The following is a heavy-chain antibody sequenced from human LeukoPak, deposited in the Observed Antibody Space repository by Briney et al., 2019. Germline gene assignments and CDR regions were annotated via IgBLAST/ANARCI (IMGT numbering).Heavy chain of an antibody. Sequence: PGGSLRLSCAASGFVFSTYGMYCVRQAPGKGLEWVPFIRHDGSIKNYADSVKGRSTISRDNSKNTLYLQMNSLRAEDTAVYYCAKDSLADIDYWGQGTLVTVSS. J-gene: IGHJ4*02. D-gene: IGHD3-16*01. CDR1: GFVFSTYG. V-gene: IGHV3-30*02. CDR2: IRHDGSIK. CDR3: AKDSLADIDY.